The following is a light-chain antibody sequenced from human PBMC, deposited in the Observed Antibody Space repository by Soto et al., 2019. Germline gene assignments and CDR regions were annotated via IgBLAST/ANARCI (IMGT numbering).Light chain of an antibody. Sequence: QSALSRPSSVAGSPGQSITISCTGTSTDVGGYNYVSRCQHHPGKGPKLIIYEVSNRPSGVSDRFSGSKSGNKASLIISNLEAEDESDYYCGSYTSTDTPFVFGTGTKVTVL. CDR2: EVS. CDR1: STDVGGYNY. CDR3: GSYTSTDTPFV. V-gene: IGLV2-14*01. J-gene: IGLJ1*01.